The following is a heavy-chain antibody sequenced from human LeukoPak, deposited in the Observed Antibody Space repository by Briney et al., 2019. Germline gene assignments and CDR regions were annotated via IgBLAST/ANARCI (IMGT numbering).Heavy chain of an antibody. Sequence: SQTLSLTCTVSGGSISSVDYYWSWIRQPPGKGLGWIGYIYYSGTTHYNPSLKSRVTLSVDTSNNQFSLKLSSVTAADTAVYYCARQEYLASFDYWGQGTLVTVSS. CDR1: GGSISSVDYY. D-gene: IGHD2-2*01. CDR2: IYYSGTT. V-gene: IGHV4-30-4*08. J-gene: IGHJ4*02. CDR3: ARQEYLASFDY.